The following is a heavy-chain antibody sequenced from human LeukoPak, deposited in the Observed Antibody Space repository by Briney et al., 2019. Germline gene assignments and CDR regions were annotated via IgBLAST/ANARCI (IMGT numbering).Heavy chain of an antibody. CDR2: IYSGGST. CDR3: ARDPPYYYDSSGSAFDI. V-gene: IGHV3-66*01. J-gene: IGHJ3*02. D-gene: IGHD3-22*01. Sequence: GGSLRLSCAASGFTVSSNYMSWVRQAPGKGLEWVSVIYSGGSTYYADSVKGRFTISRDNSKNTLYLQMNSLRAEDTAVYYCARDPPYYYDSSGSAFDIWGQGTMVTVSS. CDR1: GFTVSSNY.